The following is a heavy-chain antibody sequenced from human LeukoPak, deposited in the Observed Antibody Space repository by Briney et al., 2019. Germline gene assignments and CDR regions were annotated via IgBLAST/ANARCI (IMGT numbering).Heavy chain of an antibody. Sequence: PSETLSLTCAVYGGSVSGYYWSWIRQPAGKGLEWIGHIYTSGSTNYNPSLKSRVTMSVDTSKNQFSLKLSSVTAADTAVYYCAREKFSSWARDLIWFDPWGQGTLVTVSS. J-gene: IGHJ5*02. CDR1: GGSVSGYY. CDR2: IYTSGST. V-gene: IGHV4-4*07. D-gene: IGHD6-13*01. CDR3: AREKFSSWARDLIWFDP.